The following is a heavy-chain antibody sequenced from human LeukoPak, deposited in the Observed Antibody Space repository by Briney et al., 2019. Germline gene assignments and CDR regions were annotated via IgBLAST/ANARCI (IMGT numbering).Heavy chain of an antibody. CDR2: ISSSGSTM. CDR1: GFTFSDYY. J-gene: IGHJ5*02. V-gene: IGHV3-11*04. D-gene: IGHD3-22*01. CDR3: ARATDYYDSSGYYPNWFDP. Sequence: GGSLRLSCAASGFTFSDYYMSWIRQAPGKGLEWVSYISSSGSTMYYADSVKGRFTISRDNAKNSLYLQMNSLRAEDTAVYYCARATDYYDSSGYYPNWFDPWGQGTLVTVSS.